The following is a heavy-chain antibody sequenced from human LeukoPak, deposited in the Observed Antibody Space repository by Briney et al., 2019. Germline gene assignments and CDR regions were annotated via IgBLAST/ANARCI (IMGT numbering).Heavy chain of an antibody. V-gene: IGHV3-23*01. CDR3: AKVGTGTGASFDY. CDR1: GFTFSSYA. Sequence: PGGSLRLSCAASGFTFSSYAMSWVRQAPGKGLEWVSAISGSGGSTYYAHSVKGRFTISRDNSKNTLYLQINSLRAEDTAVYYRAKVGTGTGASFDYWGQGTLVTVSS. D-gene: IGHD1-7*01. J-gene: IGHJ4*02. CDR2: ISGSGGST.